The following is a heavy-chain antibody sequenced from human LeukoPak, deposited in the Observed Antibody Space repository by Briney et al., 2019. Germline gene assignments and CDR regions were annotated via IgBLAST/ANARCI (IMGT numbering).Heavy chain of an antibody. CDR3: ARDRHVPGLYYYYMDV. D-gene: IGHD6-6*01. V-gene: IGHV3-23*01. J-gene: IGHJ6*03. CDR2: ISEGSVQT. CDR1: GFTFNTYS. Sequence: AGGSLRLSCAASGFTFNTYSMTWVRQAPGKGLEWLAAISEGSVQTYYAGSVKGRFTISRDNSKNTLYLRMISLRAEDTAVYFCARDRHVPGLYYYYMDVWGKGTTVTVSS.